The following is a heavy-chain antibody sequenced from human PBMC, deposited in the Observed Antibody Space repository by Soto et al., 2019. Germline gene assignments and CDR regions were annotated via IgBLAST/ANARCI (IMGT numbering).Heavy chain of an antibody. V-gene: IGHV1-3*01. CDR3: AREVSGGDYVTLKENNWFDP. Sequence: QVQLVQSGAEVKKPGASVKVSCKASGYTFTSYAMHWVRQAPGQRLEWMGWINAGNGNTKYSQKFQGRVTITRDTSASTAYMELSSLRSEDTAVYYCAREVSGGDYVTLKENNWFDPWGQGTLVTVSS. J-gene: IGHJ5*02. D-gene: IGHD4-17*01. CDR2: INAGNGNT. CDR1: GYTFTSYA.